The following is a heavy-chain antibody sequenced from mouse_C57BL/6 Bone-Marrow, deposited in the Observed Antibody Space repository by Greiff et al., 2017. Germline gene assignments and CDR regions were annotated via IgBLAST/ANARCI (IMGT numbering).Heavy chain of an antibody. CDR3: ARGSSPYYFDY. Sequence: VQLQQSGAELVRPGASVKLSCTASGYTFTDYYINWVKQRPGQGLEWIARIYPGSGNTYYNEKFKGKATLTAEKSSSTAYMQLSSLTSEDSAVYFCARGSSPYYFDYWGQGTTLTGSS. V-gene: IGHV1-76*01. J-gene: IGHJ2*01. CDR2: IYPGSGNT. CDR1: GYTFTDYY. D-gene: IGHD1-1*01.